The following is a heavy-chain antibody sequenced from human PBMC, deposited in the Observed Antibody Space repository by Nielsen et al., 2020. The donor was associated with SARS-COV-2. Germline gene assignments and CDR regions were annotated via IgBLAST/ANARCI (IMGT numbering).Heavy chain of an antibody. CDR3: ARDLDTAMAPGY. J-gene: IGHJ4*02. CDR2: IWYDGSNK. Sequence: RLSCAASGFTFSSYGMHWVRQAPGKGLEWVAVIWYDGSNKYYADSVKGRFTISRDNSKNTLYLQMNSLRAEDTAVYYCARDLDTAMAPGYWGQGTLVTVSS. D-gene: IGHD5-18*01. V-gene: IGHV3-33*01. CDR1: GFTFSSYG.